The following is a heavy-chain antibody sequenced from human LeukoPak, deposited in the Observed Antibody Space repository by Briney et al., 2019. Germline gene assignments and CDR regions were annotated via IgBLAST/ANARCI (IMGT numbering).Heavy chain of an antibody. D-gene: IGHD5-24*01. CDR3: AKDRDGYNFPGY. CDR2: IWYDGSNK. J-gene: IGHJ4*02. Sequence: GGSLRLSCAAYGFTFSSYGMHWVRQAPGKGLEWVAVIWYDGSNKYYADSVKGRFTISRDNSKNTLYLQMNSLRAEDTAVYYCAKDRDGYNFPGYWGQGTLVTVSS. CDR1: GFTFSSYG. V-gene: IGHV3-33*06.